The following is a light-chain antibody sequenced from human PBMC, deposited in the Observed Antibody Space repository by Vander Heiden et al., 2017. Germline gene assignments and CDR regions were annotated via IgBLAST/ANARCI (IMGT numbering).Light chain of an antibody. CDR2: DAS. CDR3: QQRSDWPLT. V-gene: IGKV3-11*01. J-gene: IGKJ4*01. CDR1: QSVSAT. Sequence: EIVLTQSPATLSLSPGEKATPPSRPIQSVSATLAGYQQRPDQAPRLLICDASNRATGIPARFSGSGSGTDFTLTISSLEPEDFAVYYCQQRSDWPLTFGGGTKVEIK.